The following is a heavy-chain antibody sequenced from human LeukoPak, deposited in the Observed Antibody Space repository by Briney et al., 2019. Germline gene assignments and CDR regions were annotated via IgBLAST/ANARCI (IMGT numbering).Heavy chain of an antibody. V-gene: IGHV3-48*04. CDR2: ISSSGSTI. CDR3: AKDHATVTTLDWFDP. CDR1: GFTFNTYS. D-gene: IGHD4-17*01. Sequence: GGSLRLSCAVSGFTFNTYSMNWVRQAPGKGLEWVSYISSSGSTIYYADSVKGRFTISRDNAKNSLYLQMNSLRAEDTAVYYCAKDHATVTTLDWFDPWGQGTLVTVSS. J-gene: IGHJ5*02.